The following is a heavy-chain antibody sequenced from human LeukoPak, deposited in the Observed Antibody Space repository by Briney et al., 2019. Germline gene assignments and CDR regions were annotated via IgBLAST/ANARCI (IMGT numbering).Heavy chain of an antibody. J-gene: IGHJ4*02. V-gene: IGHV4-34*01. CDR2: INHSGST. D-gene: IGHD2-2*01. Sequence: PSETLSLTCAVYGGSFSGYYWSWIRQPPGKGLEWIGEINHSGSTNYNPSLKSRVTISVDTSKNQFSLKLSSVTAADTAVYYCARAKRKSVVPAVTTRSYNWNQPFDSWGQGTLVTVSS. CDR3: ARAKRKSVVPAVTTRSYNWNQPFDS. CDR1: GGSFSGYY.